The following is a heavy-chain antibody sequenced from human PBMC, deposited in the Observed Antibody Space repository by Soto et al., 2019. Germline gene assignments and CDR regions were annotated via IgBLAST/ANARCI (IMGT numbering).Heavy chain of an antibody. CDR3: ARVPPDSGSILDY. V-gene: IGHV6-1*01. Sequence: QVELQQSGPALVQPSQTLSLTCAISGASVSNNRDAWNWIRQSPSRGLEWLGRTCYRSGWSYNYAESLEGRITSTVATSKHQCPLQRISATPEDTAVEYCARVPPDSGSILDYWGQGSLVTVSS. CDR1: GASVSNNRDA. J-gene: IGHJ4*02. D-gene: IGHD6-19*01. CDR2: TCYRSGWSY.